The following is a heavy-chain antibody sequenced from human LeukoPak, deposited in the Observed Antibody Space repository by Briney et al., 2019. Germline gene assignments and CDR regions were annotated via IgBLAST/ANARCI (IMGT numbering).Heavy chain of an antibody. Sequence: SGTLSLTCAVSGYSISSDNWWGWIRQPPGKGLEWIGYIYYSGSTYYNPSLKSRVTMSVDTSKNQFSLKLSSVTAVDTAVYYCAKKIAAAAWFDPWGQGTLVTVSS. J-gene: IGHJ5*02. CDR1: GYSISSDNW. V-gene: IGHV4-28*01. CDR2: IYYSGST. D-gene: IGHD6-13*01. CDR3: AKKIAAAAWFDP.